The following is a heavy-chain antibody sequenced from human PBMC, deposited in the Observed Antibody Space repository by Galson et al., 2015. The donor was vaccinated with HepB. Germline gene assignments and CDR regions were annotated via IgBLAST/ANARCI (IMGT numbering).Heavy chain of an antibody. J-gene: IGHJ6*02. CDR3: ARDLSCSGGSCYPGLMDV. D-gene: IGHD2-15*01. Sequence: LRLSCAASGFTFSSYSMNWVRQAPGKGLEWVSYISSSSSTIYYADSVKGRFTISRDNAKNSLYLQMNSLRDEDTAVYYCARDLSCSGGSCYPGLMDVWGQGTTVTVSS. CDR1: GFTFSSYS. CDR2: ISSSSSTI. V-gene: IGHV3-48*02.